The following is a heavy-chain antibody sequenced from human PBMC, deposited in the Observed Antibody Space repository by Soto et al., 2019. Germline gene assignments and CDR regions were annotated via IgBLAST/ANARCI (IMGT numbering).Heavy chain of an antibody. CDR2: INPNSGGT. J-gene: IGHJ6*02. CDR3: AKSQRLVRLRWSLFFYFYGMDV. D-gene: IGHD6-19*01. V-gene: IGHV1-2*02. CDR1: GYTFTGYY. Sequence: ASVKVSCKASGYTFTGYYMHWVRQAPGQGLERMGWINPNSGGTNYAQKFQGRVTMTRDTSISTAYMELSRLRSDDTAVYYCAKSQRLVRLRWSLFFYFYGMDVWRQGTTVTDSS.